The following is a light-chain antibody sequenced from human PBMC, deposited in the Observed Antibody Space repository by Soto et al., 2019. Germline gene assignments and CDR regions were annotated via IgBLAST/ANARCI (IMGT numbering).Light chain of an antibody. CDR1: SSNIGAGSD. CDR2: GNN. J-gene: IGLJ2*01. Sequence: QSVLTQPPSVSGAPGQRVTISCTGSSSNIGAGSDVPWYQQFPGTAPKLLIYGNNNRPSGVPYRFTGSKSGTSASLAITGVQAEDEADDYCQTYDSRLSAYVVFGGGTKLTVL. CDR3: QTYDSRLSAYVV. V-gene: IGLV1-40*01.